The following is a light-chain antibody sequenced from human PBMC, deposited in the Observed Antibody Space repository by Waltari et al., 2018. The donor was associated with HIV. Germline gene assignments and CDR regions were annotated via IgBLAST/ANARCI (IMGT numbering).Light chain of an antibody. Sequence: QSALTQPPSASGSPGQSVTISCTGTSSDIGGYNYVSWYQQYPGKAPKLNIYEVKKRPSGVPYRFSGSKSGNAASLTVSGLQAEDEADYFCTSYAGRSNGWVFGGGTKLTVL. CDR2: EVK. CDR1: SSDIGGYNY. CDR3: TSYAGRSNGWV. J-gene: IGLJ3*02. V-gene: IGLV2-8*01.